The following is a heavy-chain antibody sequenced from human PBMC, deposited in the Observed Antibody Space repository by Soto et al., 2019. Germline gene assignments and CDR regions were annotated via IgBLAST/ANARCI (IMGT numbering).Heavy chain of an antibody. Sequence: GGSLRLSCAASGFTFSIYAMSWVRQAPGKGLEWVSAISDNGAHTNYIDSVKGRFTISRDNSKNTVNLEMNSLRAEDTAIYYCAKDPGGYDVRNWFDPWGQGTLVTVSS. CDR2: ISDNGAHT. V-gene: IGHV3-23*01. CDR3: AKDPGGYDVRNWFDP. J-gene: IGHJ5*02. D-gene: IGHD6-19*01. CDR1: GFTFSIYA.